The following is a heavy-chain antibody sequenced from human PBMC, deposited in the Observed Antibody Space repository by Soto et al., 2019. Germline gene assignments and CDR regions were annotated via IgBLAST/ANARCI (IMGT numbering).Heavy chain of an antibody. Sequence: QMQLQASGPGLVKPSETLSLTCNVSGASVSNGYWSWIRQPPGKALEWIGFMYFGGSFNYNPSLTRRATISVETSMNQCSMKLTSVPASDTAVYYCARSYYDSTGFAVDPWGQGTLVTVSS. V-gene: IGHV4-59*02. J-gene: IGHJ5*02. CDR1: GASVSNGY. CDR3: ARSYYDSTGFAVDP. CDR2: MYFGGSF. D-gene: IGHD3-22*01.